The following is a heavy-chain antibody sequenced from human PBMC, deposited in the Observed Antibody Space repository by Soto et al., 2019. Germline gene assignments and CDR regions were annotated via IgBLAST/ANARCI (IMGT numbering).Heavy chain of an antibody. D-gene: IGHD3-10*01. CDR2: IYYSGST. CDR3: ARVYYYGSGSPL. Sequence: QVQLQESGPGLVKPSETLSLTCTVSGGSVSSGSYYWSWIRQPPGKGLEWIGYIYYSGSTNYNPSLRSRVTISVDTSKNQFSLKLSSVTAADTDVYYCARVYYYGSGSPLWGQGTLVTVSS. V-gene: IGHV4-61*01. J-gene: IGHJ4*02. CDR1: GGSVSSGSYY.